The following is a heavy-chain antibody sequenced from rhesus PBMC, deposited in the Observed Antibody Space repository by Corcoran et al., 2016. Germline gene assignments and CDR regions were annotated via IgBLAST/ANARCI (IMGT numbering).Heavy chain of an antibody. CDR3: AREGSYYSGSFYY. J-gene: IGHJ4*01. Sequence: QVHLVQSGAEVKKPGTSVKPSCKASGYTFTSYYINWVRQDPGQAFEWVGWINLKNGKTGYAQTFQGRITMTRDTSTSTAYMELNSLRSEDTAVYYCAREGSYYSGSFYYWGQGVLVTVSS. CDR2: INLKNGKT. V-gene: IGHV1-200*01. D-gene: IGHD3-16*01. CDR1: GYTFTSYY.